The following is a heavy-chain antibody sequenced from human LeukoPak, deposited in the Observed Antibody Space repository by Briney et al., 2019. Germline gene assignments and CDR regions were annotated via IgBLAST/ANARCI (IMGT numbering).Heavy chain of an antibody. CDR2: MNPNSGNT. J-gene: IGHJ4*02. CDR3: TRGSYYDSSGYSGVRLFDY. D-gene: IGHD3-22*01. V-gene: IGHV1-8*01. Sequence: ASVKVSCKASGYTFTSYDINWVRQATGQGLEWMGWMNPNSGNTGYAQKFQGRVTMTSDTSISTAYMELSRLRSDDTALYYCTRGSYYDSSGYSGVRLFDYWGQGTPVTVPS. CDR1: GYTFTSYD.